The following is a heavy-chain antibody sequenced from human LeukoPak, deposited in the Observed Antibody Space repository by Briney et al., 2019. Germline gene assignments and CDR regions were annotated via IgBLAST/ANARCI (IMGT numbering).Heavy chain of an antibody. J-gene: IGHJ6*02. Sequence: GGSLRLSCAASGFTFSGYGMHWVRQAPGKGLEWVAVMSHDGKHEYYVDSVKGRFTISRDNSKNTLYLQMNSLRAEDTAVYYRARPYYYGSGSFRGMDVWGQGTTVTVSS. CDR1: GFTFSGYG. CDR3: ARPYYYGSGSFRGMDV. V-gene: IGHV3-30*03. CDR2: MSHDGKHE. D-gene: IGHD3-10*01.